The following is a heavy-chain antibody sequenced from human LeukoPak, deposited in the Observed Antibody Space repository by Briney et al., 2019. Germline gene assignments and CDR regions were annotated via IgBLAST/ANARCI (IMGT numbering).Heavy chain of an antibody. V-gene: IGHV4-59*01. CDR1: GGSISSYY. Sequence: PSETLSLTCTVSGGSISSYYWSWIRQPPGKRLEWIGYIYYSGSTNYNPSLKSRVTISVDTSMNQFSLKLSSVTAADTAVYYCARVGGSNYYYYGMDVWGQGTTVTVSS. CDR3: ARVGGSNYYYYGMDV. J-gene: IGHJ6*02. D-gene: IGHD2-15*01. CDR2: IYYSGST.